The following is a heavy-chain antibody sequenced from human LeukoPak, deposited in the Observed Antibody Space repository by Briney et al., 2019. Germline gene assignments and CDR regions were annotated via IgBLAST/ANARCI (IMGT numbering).Heavy chain of an antibody. V-gene: IGHV3-13*01. CDR3: ARGGENSGFDY. D-gene: IGHD6-19*01. J-gene: IGHJ4*02. Sequence: GGSLRLSCAASGFTFSSYDMHWVRQATGKGLEWVSAIGTAGDTYYPGSVKGRFTISRDNAKNSLYLQMNSLRAEDTALYYCARGGENSGFDYWGQGTLVIVSS. CDR1: GFTFSSYD. CDR2: IGTAGDT.